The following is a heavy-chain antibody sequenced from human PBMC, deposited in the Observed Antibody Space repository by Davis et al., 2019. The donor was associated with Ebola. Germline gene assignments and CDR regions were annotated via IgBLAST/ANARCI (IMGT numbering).Heavy chain of an antibody. D-gene: IGHD5-18*01. CDR1: GDSVSNGG. Sequence: HSQTLSLTCAISGDSVSNGGWNWIRQSPSRGLEWLGRTYYSSKWYNDYAVSVKSRISINPDTSKNQFSLQLNSVTPEDTALYYCARGWLRAGMDVWGEGTTVTVPS. J-gene: IGHJ6*04. CDR2: TYYSSKWYN. CDR3: ARGWLRAGMDV. V-gene: IGHV6-1*01.